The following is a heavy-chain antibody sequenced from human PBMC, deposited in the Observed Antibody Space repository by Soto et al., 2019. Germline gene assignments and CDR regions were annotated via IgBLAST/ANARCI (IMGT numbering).Heavy chain of an antibody. J-gene: IGHJ6*02. CDR1: GFTFSDYY. Sequence: QVQLVESGGGLVKPGGSLRLSCAASGFTFSDYYMSWIRQAPGKGLEWVSYISRSGSTIYYSDSVKGRFPISRDNAKNSLYLQMNSLRAADTAVYYCASPTVTPHYGMDVWGQGTTVTVSS. D-gene: IGHD4-17*01. CDR2: ISRSGSTI. V-gene: IGHV3-11*01. CDR3: ASPTVTPHYGMDV.